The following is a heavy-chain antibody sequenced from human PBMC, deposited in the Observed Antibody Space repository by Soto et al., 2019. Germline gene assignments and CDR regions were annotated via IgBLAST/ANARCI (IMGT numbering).Heavy chain of an antibody. J-gene: IGHJ4*02. V-gene: IGHV3-15*01. Sequence: EVQLVESGGGLVKPGGSLRLSCAASGFTFSNAWMSWVRQAPGKGLEWVGRIKSKTDGGTTDYAAPVKGRFTISRDDSXNTXYXPMNSLKTEDTAVYYCTTDPPILTYYYDSIGGGKGYWGQGTLVTVSS. D-gene: IGHD3-22*01. CDR3: TTDPPILTYYYDSIGGGKGY. CDR2: IKSKTDGGTT. CDR1: GFTFSNAW.